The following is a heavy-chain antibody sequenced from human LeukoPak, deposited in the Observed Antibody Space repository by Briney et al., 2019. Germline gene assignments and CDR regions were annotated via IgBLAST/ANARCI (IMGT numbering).Heavy chain of an antibody. CDR1: GFTFSSYG. V-gene: IGHV3-30*18. CDR2: ISYDGSNK. Sequence: GGSLRLSCAASGFTFSSYGMHWVRQAPGKGLEWVAVISYDGSNKYYADSVKGRFTISRDNSKNTLYLQMNSLRTEDTAVYYCAKEQWLAGGGFDYWGQGTLVTVSS. J-gene: IGHJ4*02. CDR3: AKEQWLAGGGFDY. D-gene: IGHD6-19*01.